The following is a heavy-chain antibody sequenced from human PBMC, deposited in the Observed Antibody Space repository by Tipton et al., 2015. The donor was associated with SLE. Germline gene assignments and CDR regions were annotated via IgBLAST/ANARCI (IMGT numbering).Heavy chain of an antibody. Sequence: SLRLSCAASGFTFNSYAMSWVRQVPGKGLEWVSSITETGGDSFYADSVRGRFTVSRDNAKNSLYLQMNTLRVEDTAIYYCARDPRGYSFGRCFDCWGQGALVTVSS. D-gene: IGHD5-18*01. CDR1: GFTFNSYA. J-gene: IGHJ4*02. CDR3: ARDPRGYSFGRCFDC. V-gene: IGHV3-23*01. CDR2: ITETGGDS.